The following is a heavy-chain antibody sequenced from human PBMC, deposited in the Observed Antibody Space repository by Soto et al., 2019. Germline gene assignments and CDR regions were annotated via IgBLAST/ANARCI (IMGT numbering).Heavy chain of an antibody. CDR2: VIPILGQA. J-gene: IGHJ4*02. CDR3: ARGGGIGAPPGTDY. D-gene: IGHD3-10*01. Sequence: QVQLVQSGAEVKKPGSSVKVSCKASGGIFSSYAISWLRQAPGQGLEWMGAVIPILGQAYYAQDLQDRVSVTADESTRTTYMELSSLRSEDTAVYFCARGGGIGAPPGTDYWGQGTLFTVSS. CDR1: GGIFSSYA. V-gene: IGHV1-69*01.